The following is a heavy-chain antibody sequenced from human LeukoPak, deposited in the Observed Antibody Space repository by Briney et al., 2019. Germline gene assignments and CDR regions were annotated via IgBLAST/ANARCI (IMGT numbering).Heavy chain of an antibody. CDR1: GYTFTSYG. Sequence: EASVKVSCKASGYTFTSYGISWVRQAPGQGLEWMGWISAYNGNTNYAQKLQGRVTMTTDTSTSTAYMELRSLRSDDTAVYYCARDDDYYDSSGLDYWGQGTLVTVSS. D-gene: IGHD3-22*01. CDR3: ARDDDYYDSSGLDY. CDR2: ISAYNGNT. V-gene: IGHV1-18*01. J-gene: IGHJ4*02.